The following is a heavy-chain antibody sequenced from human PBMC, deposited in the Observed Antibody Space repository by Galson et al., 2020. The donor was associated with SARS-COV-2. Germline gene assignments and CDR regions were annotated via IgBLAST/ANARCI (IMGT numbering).Heavy chain of an antibody. CDR2: IGTAGDT. Sequence: GESLKISCAASGFTFSSYDMHWVRQATGKGLEWVSAIGTAGDTYYPGSVKGRFTISRENAKNSLYLQMNSLRAGDTAVYYCARGAIVVVPAATRLYYYYYMDVWGKGTTVTVSS. CDR3: ARGAIVVVPAATRLYYYYYMDV. J-gene: IGHJ6*03. CDR1: GFTFSSYD. D-gene: IGHD2-2*01. V-gene: IGHV3-13*01.